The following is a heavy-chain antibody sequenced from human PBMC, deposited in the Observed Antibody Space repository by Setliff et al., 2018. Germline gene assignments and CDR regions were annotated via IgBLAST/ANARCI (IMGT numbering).Heavy chain of an antibody. D-gene: IGHD2-15*01. V-gene: IGHV1-69*05. J-gene: IGHJ5*02. CDR1: GGTFSTFG. CDR2: INPIFGTA. CDR3: ARDSPEMVAPPAAHCFDP. Sequence: SVKVSCKTSGGTFSTFGIHWVRQAPGQGLVWMGGINPIFGTAHYAQNFQGRVTMTTDTSTSTAYMELRSLRSDDTAVYYCARDSPEMVAPPAAHCFDPWGQGTLVTVSS.